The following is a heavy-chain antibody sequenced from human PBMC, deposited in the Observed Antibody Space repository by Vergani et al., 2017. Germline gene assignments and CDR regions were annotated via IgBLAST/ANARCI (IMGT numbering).Heavy chain of an antibody. CDR1: GFTFSSYA. D-gene: IGHD6-19*01. V-gene: IGHV3-23*04. CDR3: AKEAVAGTGYYYGMDV. J-gene: IGHJ6*02. CDR2: ISGSGGST. Sequence: VQLVESGGGVDQPGRSLRLSCAASGFTFSSYAMSWVRQAPGKGLEWVSAISGSGGSTYYADSVKGRFTISRDNSKNTLYLQMNSLRAEDTAVYYCAKEAVAGTGYYYGMDVWGQGTTVTVSS.